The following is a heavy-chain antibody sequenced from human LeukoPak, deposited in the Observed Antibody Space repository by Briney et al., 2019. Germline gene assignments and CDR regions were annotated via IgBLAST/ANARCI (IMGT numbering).Heavy chain of an antibody. CDR1: GGSISSYY. D-gene: IGHD3-9*01. CDR3: AILTGYYSYNWFDP. J-gene: IGHJ5*02. Sequence: SETLSLTCTVSGGSISSYYCSWIRQPPGKGLEWIGYIYYSGSTNYNPSLKSRVTISVDTSKNQFSLKLSSVTAADTAVYYCAILTGYYSYNWFDPWGQGTLVTVSS. CDR2: IYYSGST. V-gene: IGHV4-59*01.